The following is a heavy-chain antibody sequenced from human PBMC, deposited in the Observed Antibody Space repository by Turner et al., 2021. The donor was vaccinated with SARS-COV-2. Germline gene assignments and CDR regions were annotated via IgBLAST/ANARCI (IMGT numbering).Heavy chain of an antibody. J-gene: IGHJ6*02. CDR1: GVTISSYS. CDR2: LLPFLCIA. D-gene: IGHD3-10*01. CDR3: ARAATMVRGFIRNSFYYYCGMDV. V-gene: IGHV1-69*10. Sequence: LVESRAAVKKTGSSVMVSCKASGVTISSYSFSWVRLAPGQGLVRMGGLLPFLCIAIYAQTFQGRVTITADNSTSTAYMELSSVRSEDTAVYYCARAATMVRGFIRNSFYYYCGMDVWGQGTTVTVSS.